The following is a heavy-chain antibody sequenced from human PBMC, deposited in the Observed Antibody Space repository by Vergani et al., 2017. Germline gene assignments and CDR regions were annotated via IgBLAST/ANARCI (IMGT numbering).Heavy chain of an antibody. Sequence: EVQLVESGGGLVQPGGSLRLSCASSGFTFSDHYMDWVRQAPGKGLEWVGRTRNKANSYTTEYAASVKGRCTISRDDSKNSLYLQMNSLKTEDTAVYYCARDLGELLAKNWYFDLWGRGTLVTVSS. D-gene: IGHD1-26*01. V-gene: IGHV3-72*01. CDR1: GFTFSDHY. J-gene: IGHJ2*01. CDR3: ARDLGELLAKNWYFDL. CDR2: TRNKANSYTT.